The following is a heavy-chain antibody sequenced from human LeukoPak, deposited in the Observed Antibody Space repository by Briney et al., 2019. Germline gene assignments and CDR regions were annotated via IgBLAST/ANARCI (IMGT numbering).Heavy chain of an antibody. Sequence: ASVKVSCKASGGTFSSYAISWVRQAPGQGLEWMGWISAYNGNTNYAQKSQGRVTMTKDTSTSTAYMELSSLRSEDTAIYYCARGAWYNSAYTALHYFDYWGQGTLVTVSS. V-gene: IGHV1-18*01. CDR3: ARGAWYNSAYTALHYFDY. D-gene: IGHD6-19*01. CDR2: ISAYNGNT. CDR1: GGTFSSYA. J-gene: IGHJ4*02.